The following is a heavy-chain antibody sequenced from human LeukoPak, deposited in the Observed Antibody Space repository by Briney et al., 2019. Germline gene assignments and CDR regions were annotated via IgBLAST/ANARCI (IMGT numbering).Heavy chain of an antibody. Sequence: SETLSLTCAVYGGSFSGYYWSWIRQTPGKGLEWIGEINHSGGTNYNPSLKSRVTISVDTSKNQFSLKLSSVTAADTAVYYCARGHGYCSGGSCPRPGYYFDYWGQGTLVTVSS. CDR2: INHSGGT. D-gene: IGHD2-15*01. CDR3: ARGHGYCSGGSCPRPGYYFDY. J-gene: IGHJ4*02. V-gene: IGHV4-34*01. CDR1: GGSFSGYY.